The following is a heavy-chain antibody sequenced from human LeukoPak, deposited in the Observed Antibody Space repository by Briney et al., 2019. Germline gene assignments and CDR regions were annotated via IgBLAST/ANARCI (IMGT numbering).Heavy chain of an antibody. D-gene: IGHD3-10*01. CDR3: ARAPLLWFPYYFDY. V-gene: IGHV4-39*01. CDR2: IYYVGST. CDR1: GSSISSSSYY. J-gene: IGHJ4*02. Sequence: SETLSLTCTVSGSSISSSSYYWGWIRQPPGKGLEWIGSIYYVGSTYYNPSLKSRVTISVGTSKNQFSLKLSSVTAADTAVYYCARAPLLWFPYYFDYWGQGTLVTASS.